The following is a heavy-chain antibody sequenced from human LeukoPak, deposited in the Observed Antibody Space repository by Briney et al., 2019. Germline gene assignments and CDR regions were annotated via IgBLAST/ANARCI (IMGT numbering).Heavy chain of an antibody. Sequence: ASVKVSCKVSGYTLTELSMHWVRQAPGKGLEWMGGFDPEDGETIYAQKFQGRVTMAEDTSTDTAYMELSSLRSEDTAVYYCATPPSFXXHKNCGGDCSPVYFDYWGQGTLVTVSS. V-gene: IGHV1-24*01. CDR3: ATPPSFXXHKNCGGDCSPVYFDY. J-gene: IGHJ4*02. CDR1: GYTLTELS. CDR2: FDPEDGET. D-gene: IGHD2-21*02.